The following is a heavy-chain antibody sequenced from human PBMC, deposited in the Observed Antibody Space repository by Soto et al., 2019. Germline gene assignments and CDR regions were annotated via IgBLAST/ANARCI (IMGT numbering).Heavy chain of an antibody. Sequence: QVHLVQSGAEVKKPGASVKVSCKGSGYDFTTYGITWVRQAPGQGLEWMAWISAHNGNTDYAQKLQGRVTVTRDTATSTAYMELRSLRSDDTAGYYCARGRSGDYGGQGALVTVSS. CDR2: ISAHNGNT. J-gene: IGHJ4*02. V-gene: IGHV1-18*01. CDR3: ARGRSGDY. CDR1: GYDFTTYG.